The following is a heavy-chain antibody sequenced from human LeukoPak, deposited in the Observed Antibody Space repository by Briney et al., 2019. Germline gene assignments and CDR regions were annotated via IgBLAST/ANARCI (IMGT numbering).Heavy chain of an antibody. CDR2: INSDGSST. CDR3: ATGDGDSRYYFDS. D-gene: IGHD4-17*01. Sequence: PGGSLRLSCTASGFSLSRYWMHWVRQAPGKGLVWVSRINSDGSSTNYADSVKGRFTISRDNAKNTLFLEMNSLRAEDTAVCYCATGDGDSRYYFDSWGQGTQVTVSS. CDR1: GFSLSRYW. J-gene: IGHJ4*02. V-gene: IGHV3-74*01.